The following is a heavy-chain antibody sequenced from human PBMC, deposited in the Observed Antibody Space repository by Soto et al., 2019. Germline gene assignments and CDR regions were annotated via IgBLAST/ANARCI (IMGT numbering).Heavy chain of an antibody. Sequence: SETLSLTCAVSSGSISRSNWWRWVRQPPGKGLEWIGEIYHSGSTNYNPSLKSRVTISVDKSKNQFSLKLSSVTAADTAVYYCARGTGRSGYYYYYMDVWGKGTTVTVSS. CDR3: ARGTGRSGYYYYYMDV. J-gene: IGHJ6*03. CDR1: SGSISRSNW. CDR2: IYHSGST. D-gene: IGHD3-10*01. V-gene: IGHV4-4*02.